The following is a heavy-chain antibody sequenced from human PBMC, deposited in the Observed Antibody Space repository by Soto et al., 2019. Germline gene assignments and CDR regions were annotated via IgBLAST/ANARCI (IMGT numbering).Heavy chain of an antibody. CDR3: ASSLLWFGEPKANYYYYGTDL. CDR1: GYSFTSYW. V-gene: IGHV5-51*01. D-gene: IGHD3-10*01. CDR2: IYPGDSDT. Sequence: GESLKISCKGSGYSFTSYWIGWSRQMPGKGLEWMGIIYPGDSDTRYSPSFQCQVTISADKSISTAYLQWSSLKASDTAMYYCASSLLWFGEPKANYYYYGTDLWGQGTKVTVSS. J-gene: IGHJ6*01.